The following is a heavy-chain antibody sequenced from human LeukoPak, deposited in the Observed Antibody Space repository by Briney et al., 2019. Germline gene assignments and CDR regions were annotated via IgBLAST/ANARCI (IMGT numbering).Heavy chain of an antibody. CDR3: ARDSTRITIFGVAKFGSVDV. Sequence: ASVKVSCKASGYTFTSYGISWVRQAPGQGLEWMGWISAYNGNTNYAQKLQGRVTMTTDTSTSTAYMELSRLRSDDTAVYYCARDSTRITIFGVAKFGSVDVWGKGTTVTVSS. J-gene: IGHJ6*04. CDR1: GYTFTSYG. D-gene: IGHD3-3*01. CDR2: ISAYNGNT. V-gene: IGHV1-18*01.